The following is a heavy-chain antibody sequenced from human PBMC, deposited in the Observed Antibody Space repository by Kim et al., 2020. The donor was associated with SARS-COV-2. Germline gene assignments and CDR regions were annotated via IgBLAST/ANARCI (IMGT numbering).Heavy chain of an antibody. V-gene: IGHV3-21*01. J-gene: IGHJ5*02. Sequence: GGSLRLSCAASGFTFSSYSMNWVRQAPGKGLEWVSSISSSSSYIYYADSVKGRFTISRDNAKNSLYLQMNSLRAEDTAVYYCARTPHPAVYVPPWFDPWGQGTLVTVSS. CDR3: ARTPHPAVYVPPWFDP. CDR1: GFTFSSYS. CDR2: ISSSSSYI. D-gene: IGHD1-20*01.